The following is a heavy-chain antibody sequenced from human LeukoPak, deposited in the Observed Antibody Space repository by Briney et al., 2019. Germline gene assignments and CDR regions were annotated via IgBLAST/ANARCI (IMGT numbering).Heavy chain of an antibody. D-gene: IGHD3-22*01. CDR2: IGSSSNYI. CDR1: GFTFSSYS. V-gene: IGHV3-21*01. Sequence: GGSLRLSCVASGFTFSSYSMNWVRQAPGKGLEWVSCIGSSSNYIYYGDSVKGRFTISRDKAKNSLYLQMNSLRAEDTAVYYCARNYYDSSGYYLKYFQPWGQGTLVTVSS. J-gene: IGHJ1*01. CDR3: ARNYYDSSGYYLKYFQP.